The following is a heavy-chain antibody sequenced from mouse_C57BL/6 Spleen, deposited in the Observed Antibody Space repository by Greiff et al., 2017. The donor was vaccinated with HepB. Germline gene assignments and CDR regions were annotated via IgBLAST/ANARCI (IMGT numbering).Heavy chain of an antibody. J-gene: IGHJ1*03. D-gene: IGHD2-4*01. CDR1: GFSLTSYG. V-gene: IGHV2-2*01. Sequence: VQRVESGPGLVQPSQSLSITCTVSGFSLTSYGVHWVRQSPGKGLEWLGVIWSGGSTDYNAAFISRLSISKDNSKSQVFFKMNSLQADDTAIYYCARDDDDGYFDVWGTGTTVTVSS. CDR3: ARDDDDGYFDV. CDR2: IWSGGST.